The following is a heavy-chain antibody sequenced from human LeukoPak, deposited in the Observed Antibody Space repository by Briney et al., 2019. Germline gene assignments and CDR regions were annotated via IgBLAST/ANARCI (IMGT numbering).Heavy chain of an antibody. V-gene: IGHV1-18*04. CDR3: ARDRNHLGDYYGMDV. CDR2: ISAYNGNT. CDR1: GYTFTSYY. D-gene: IGHD1-14*01. J-gene: IGHJ6*02. Sequence: GASVKVSCKASGYTFTSYYMHWVRQAPGQGLEWMGWISAYNGNTNYAQKLQGRVTMTTDTSTSTVYMELSSLRSEDTAVYYCARDRNHLGDYYGMDVWGQGTTVTVSS.